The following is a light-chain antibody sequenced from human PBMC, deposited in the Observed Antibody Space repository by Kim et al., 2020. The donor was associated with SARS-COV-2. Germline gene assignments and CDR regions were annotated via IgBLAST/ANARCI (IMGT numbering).Light chain of an antibody. V-gene: IGLV2-14*04. Sequence: GQSITISCTGTSSDVGGYNDVSWYQQYPGKAPKLILYDVSERPSGVSNRFSGSKSGNTASLTISGLQAEDEADYYCSSYTISSTWVFGGGTQLTVL. CDR1: SSDVGGYND. CDR2: DVS. J-gene: IGLJ3*02. CDR3: SSYTISSTWV.